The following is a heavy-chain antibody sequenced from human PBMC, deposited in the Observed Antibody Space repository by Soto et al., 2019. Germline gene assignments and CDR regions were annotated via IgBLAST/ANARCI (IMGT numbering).Heavy chain of an antibody. CDR2: IYYSGST. Sequence: QVQLQESGPRLVKPSETLSLTCIVSGGSISSYYWSWIREPPGKGLEWIGYIYYSGSTNYNPSLKSRVTISVDTSKNQFSLTLGSVTAADTDVYYCASAVLPATAPFDYWGQGTLVTVSS. D-gene: IGHD2-2*01. J-gene: IGHJ4*02. CDR3: ASAVLPATAPFDY. V-gene: IGHV4-59*01. CDR1: GGSISSYY.